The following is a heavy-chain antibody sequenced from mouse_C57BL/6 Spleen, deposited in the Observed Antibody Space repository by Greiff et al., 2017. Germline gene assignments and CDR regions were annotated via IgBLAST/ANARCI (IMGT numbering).Heavy chain of an antibody. D-gene: IGHD1-1*01. CDR2: IYPGDGDT. Sequence: VQLVESGPELVKPGASVKISCKASGYAFSSSWMNWVKQRPGKGLEWIGRIYPGDGDTNYNGKFKGKATLTADKSSSTAYMQLSSLTSEDSAVYFCARAVITTVEGGFAYWGQGTLVTVSA. V-gene: IGHV1-82*01. CDR3: ARAVITTVEGGFAY. CDR1: GYAFSSSW. J-gene: IGHJ3*01.